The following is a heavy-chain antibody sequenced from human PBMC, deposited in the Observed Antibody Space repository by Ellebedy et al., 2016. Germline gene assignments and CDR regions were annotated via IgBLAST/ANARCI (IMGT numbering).Heavy chain of an antibody. CDR3: ARSMTGTQGDY. V-gene: IGHV3-23*01. Sequence: GESLKISCAASRFTFSSYAMSWVRQAPGKGLEWVSAISGSGGSTYYADSVKGRFTISRDNAKNSLYLQMNSLRAEDTAVYYCARSMTGTQGDYWGRGTLVTVSS. CDR1: RFTFSSYA. J-gene: IGHJ4*02. CDR2: ISGSGGST. D-gene: IGHD1-20*01.